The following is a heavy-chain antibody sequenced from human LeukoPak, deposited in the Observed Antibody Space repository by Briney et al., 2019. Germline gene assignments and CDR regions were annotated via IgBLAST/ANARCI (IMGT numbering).Heavy chain of an antibody. V-gene: IGHV3-53*01. D-gene: IGHD3-22*01. CDR2: IYSGGST. CDR1: GFTVSSNY. Sequence: GGSLRLSCAASGFTVSSNYMSWVRQAPGKGLEWVSVIYSGGSTYYADSVKGRFTISRDNSKNTLYLQMNSLRAEDTAVYYCARAKGDSSGLDYSGQGTLVTVSS. J-gene: IGHJ4*02. CDR3: ARAKGDSSGLDY.